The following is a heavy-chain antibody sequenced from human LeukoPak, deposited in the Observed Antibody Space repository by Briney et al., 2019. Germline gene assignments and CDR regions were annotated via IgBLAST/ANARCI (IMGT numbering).Heavy chain of an antibody. CDR2: VYHRGTT. D-gene: IGHD3-16*01. V-gene: IGHV4-4*02. J-gene: IGHJ4*02. CDR1: GASINSTNW. Sequence: SETLSLTCAVSGASINSTNWWSWVRQPPGKGLEWIGEVYHRGTTNYNPSLKSRVTISVDKSKNHFSLNLTSVTAADTAVYFCARAGRLRGIMGGDGGKGTQVTVSS. CDR3: ARAGRLRGIMGGD.